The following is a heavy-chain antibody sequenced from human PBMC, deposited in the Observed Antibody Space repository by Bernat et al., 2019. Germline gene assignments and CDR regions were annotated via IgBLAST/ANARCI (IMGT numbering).Heavy chain of an antibody. D-gene: IGHD3-10*01. J-gene: IGHJ4*02. CDR3: ARTTFTMVRGVRLYYFDY. Sequence: QLQLQESGPGLVKPSETLSLTCTVSGGSISSSSYYWGWIRQPPGKGLEWIGSIYYSGSTYYNPSLKSRVTISVDTSKNQFSLKLSSVTAADTAVYYCARTTFTMVRGVRLYYFDYWGQGTLVTVSS. V-gene: IGHV4-39*01. CDR1: GGSISSSSYY. CDR2: IYYSGST.